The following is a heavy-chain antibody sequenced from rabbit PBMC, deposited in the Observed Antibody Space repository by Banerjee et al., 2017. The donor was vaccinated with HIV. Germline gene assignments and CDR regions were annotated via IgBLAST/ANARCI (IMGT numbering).Heavy chain of an antibody. Sequence: GKGLEWIACIVTGDDNTYYAIWAKGRFTISKTSSTTVTLQMTSLTAADTATYFCARDRAGTLWGPGTLVTVS. J-gene: IGHJ6*01. CDR3: ARDRAGTL. D-gene: IGHD4-2*01. CDR2: IVTGDDNT. V-gene: IGHV1S40*01.